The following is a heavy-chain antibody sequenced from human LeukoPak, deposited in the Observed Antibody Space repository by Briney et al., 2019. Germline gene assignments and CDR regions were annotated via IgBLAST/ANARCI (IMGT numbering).Heavy chain of an antibody. J-gene: IGHJ4*02. CDR2: IRYDGSSK. CDR3: ARDLSGVTGYTYGRGIDY. CDR1: GFTFSSYA. V-gene: IGHV3-30*04. Sequence: GRSLRLSCAASGFTFSSYAMHWVRQAPGKGLEWVAFIRYDGSSKYYADSVKGRFTISRDNSKNTLYLRMNSLRAEDTAVYYCARDLSGVTGYTYGRGIDYWGQGTLVTVSS. D-gene: IGHD5-18*01.